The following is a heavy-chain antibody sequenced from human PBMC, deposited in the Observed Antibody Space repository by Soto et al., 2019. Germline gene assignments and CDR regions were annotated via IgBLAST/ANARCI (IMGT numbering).Heavy chain of an antibody. CDR3: ARDAGLLDYYYYGMDV. Sequence: EVQLVESGGGLVQPGGSLRLSCAASGFTFSDHYMDWVRQAPGKGLEWVGRTRNKANSYTTEYAASVKGRFTISRDDSKNSLYLQMNSLKTEDTAVYYCARDAGLLDYYYYGMDVWGQGTTVTVSS. V-gene: IGHV3-72*01. CDR2: TRNKANSYTT. D-gene: IGHD2-15*01. CDR1: GFTFSDHY. J-gene: IGHJ6*02.